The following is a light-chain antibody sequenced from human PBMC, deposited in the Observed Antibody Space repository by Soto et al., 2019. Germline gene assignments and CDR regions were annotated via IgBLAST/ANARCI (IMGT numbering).Light chain of an antibody. V-gene: IGLV2-8*01. CDR3: SSYAGSGILYV. Sequence: LTQPPSASGSPGQSVTISCTGTSSDIGAYDYVSWYQQHPGKAPKLIIYEVTKRPSGVPDRFSASKSGNTASLTVSGLQAEDEADYYCSSYAGSGILYVFGAGTKVTVL. CDR2: EVT. J-gene: IGLJ1*01. CDR1: SSDIGAYDY.